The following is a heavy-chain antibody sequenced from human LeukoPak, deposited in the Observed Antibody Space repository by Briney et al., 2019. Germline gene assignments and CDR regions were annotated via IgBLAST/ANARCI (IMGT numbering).Heavy chain of an antibody. CDR2: ISSSSSYI. V-gene: IGHV3-21*01. J-gene: IGHJ3*02. CDR3: ARSTSYSAATGTPENAFDI. Sequence: GGSLRLSCAASGFTFSTYRLNWVRQAPGKGLEWVSSISSSSSYIDDADSVEGRFTISRDNAKNSLHLQMNSLRAEDTAVYYCARSTSYSAATGTPENAFDIWGQGTMVTVSS. CDR1: GFTFSTYR. D-gene: IGHD6-13*01.